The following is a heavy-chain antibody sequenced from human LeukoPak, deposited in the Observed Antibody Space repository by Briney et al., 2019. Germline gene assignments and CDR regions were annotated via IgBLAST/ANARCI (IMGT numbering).Heavy chain of an antibody. CDR3: ARDQGESHTYYYYYMDV. J-gene: IGHJ6*03. CDR1: GGTFSSYA. Sequence: SVKVSCKASGGTFSSYAISWVRQAPGQGLEWMGGIIPIFGTANYAQKFQGRVTITTDESTSTAYTELSSLRSEDTAVYYCARDQGESHTYYYYYMDVWGRGTTVTVSS. CDR2: IIPIFGTA. V-gene: IGHV1-69*05.